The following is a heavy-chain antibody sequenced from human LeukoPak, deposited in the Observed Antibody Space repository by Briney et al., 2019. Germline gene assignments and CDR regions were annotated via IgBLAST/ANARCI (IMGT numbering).Heavy chain of an antibody. Sequence: PGGSLRLSCAASGFTFSSYWMNWVRQAPGKGLEWVANIKQDESEKYYVDSVKGRFTISRDNAKNSLYLQMDSLRAEDTAVYYCARGGWSGKFDYWGQGTLVTVSS. CDR3: ARGGWSGKFDY. CDR2: IKQDESEK. V-gene: IGHV3-7*01. D-gene: IGHD3-3*01. CDR1: GFTFSSYW. J-gene: IGHJ4*02.